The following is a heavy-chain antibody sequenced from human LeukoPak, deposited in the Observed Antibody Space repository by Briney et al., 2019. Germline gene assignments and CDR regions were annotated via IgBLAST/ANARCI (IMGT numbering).Heavy chain of an antibody. V-gene: IGHV3-15*01. J-gene: IGHJ4*02. CDR1: GFIFSNTW. CDR2: IKSNTDGGTT. D-gene: IGHD5-18*01. CDR3: TTLPLIRGYSSDY. Sequence: GGSLRLSCAASGFIFSNTWMSWVRQAPGKGLEWVGRIKSNTDGGTTDYAAPVKGRFTISRDDSNTTLYLQMDSLNTEDTAMYYCTTLPLIRGYSSDYWGQGTLVTVSS.